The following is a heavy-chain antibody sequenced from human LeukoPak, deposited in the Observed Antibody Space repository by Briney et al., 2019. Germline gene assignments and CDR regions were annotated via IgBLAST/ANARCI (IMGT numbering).Heavy chain of an antibody. D-gene: IGHD2-15*01. CDR2: INANSGGT. CDR3: ARHRSQTYSIDY. V-gene: IGHV1-2*02. J-gene: IGHJ4*02. CDR1: GYTFTGYY. Sequence: ASVTVSCKAPGYTFTGYYIHWVRQAPGQGLEWMGWINANSGGTNYAQKFQGRVTMTRDTSISTIYMELTRLTSDDTAEYYCARHRSQTYSIDYWGQGTLVTVSS.